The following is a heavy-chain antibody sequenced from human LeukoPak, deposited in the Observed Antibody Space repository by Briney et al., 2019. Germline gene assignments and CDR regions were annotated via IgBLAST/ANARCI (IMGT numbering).Heavy chain of an antibody. V-gene: IGHV3-23*01. Sequence: GGSLRLSCAASGFTFSSHTMSWVRKAPGKGLEWVSGISASGGSTYYADSVKGRFTISRDNSKNTLYLRMNSLRAEDTVVYYCAKDRDRAAAAHFDYWGQGTLVTVSS. D-gene: IGHD6-13*01. CDR2: ISASGGST. CDR1: GFTFSSHT. J-gene: IGHJ4*02. CDR3: AKDRDRAAAAHFDY.